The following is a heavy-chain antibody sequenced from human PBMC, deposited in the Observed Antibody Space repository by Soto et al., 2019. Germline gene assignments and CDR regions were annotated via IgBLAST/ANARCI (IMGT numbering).Heavy chain of an antibody. CDR2: VNSDGSNT. CDR1: GFSFSNTW. V-gene: IGHV3-74*01. CDR3: AKDLSYGLDV. J-gene: IGHJ6*02. Sequence: PGGSRRLSCAASGFSFSNTWMHWVRQAPGKGLVWVSHVNSDGSNTNYADFVKGRFTVSRDNARNTVYLQMNSLRADDTAVYYCAKDLSYGLDVWGQGTTVTVSS.